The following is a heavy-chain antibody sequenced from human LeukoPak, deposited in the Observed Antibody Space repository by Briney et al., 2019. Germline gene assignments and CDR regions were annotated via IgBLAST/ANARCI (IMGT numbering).Heavy chain of an antibody. CDR3: AREKVYGYSYGSWFDP. J-gene: IGHJ5*02. CDR2: IYYSGSN. V-gene: IGHV4-59*01. Sequence: SETLSLTCTVSGGSISSYYWSWIRQPPGKGLEWIGYIYYSGSNNYNPSLKSRVTISVDTSKNQFSLKLSSVTAADTAVYYCAREKVYGYSYGSWFDPWGQGTLVTVSS. D-gene: IGHD5-18*01. CDR1: GGSISSYY.